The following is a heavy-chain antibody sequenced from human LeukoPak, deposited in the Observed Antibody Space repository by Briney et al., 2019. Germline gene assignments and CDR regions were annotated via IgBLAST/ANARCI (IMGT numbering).Heavy chain of an antibody. J-gene: IGHJ2*01. CDR2: IYSGGST. V-gene: IGHV3-53*01. CDR3: AREGGYGSYVSPSNWYFDL. Sequence: PGGSLRLSCAASGFTVSNNYMNWVRQAPGKGLEWVSVIYSGGSTDYADSVKGRFTISRDNSKNTLYLQMNNLRAEDTAVYYCAREGGYGSYVSPSNWYFDLWGRGTLVTVSS. D-gene: IGHD1-26*01. CDR1: GFTVSNNY.